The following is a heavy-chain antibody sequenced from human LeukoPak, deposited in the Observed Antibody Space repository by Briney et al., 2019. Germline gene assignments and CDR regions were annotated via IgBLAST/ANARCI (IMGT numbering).Heavy chain of an antibody. CDR1: GGTFSSYA. D-gene: IGHD2-2*01. CDR2: IIPIFGTA. Sequence: SVKISCKASGGTFSSYAISWVRQAPGQGLEWMGGIIPIFGTANYAQKFQGRVTITTDESTSTAYMELSSLRSEDTAVYYCARERFPLGYCSSTSCPHYFDYWGQGTLVTVSS. J-gene: IGHJ4*02. CDR3: ARERFPLGYCSSTSCPHYFDY. V-gene: IGHV1-69*05.